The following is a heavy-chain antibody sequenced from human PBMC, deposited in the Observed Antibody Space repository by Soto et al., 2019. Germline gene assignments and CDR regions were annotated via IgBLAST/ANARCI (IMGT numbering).Heavy chain of an antibody. J-gene: IGHJ3*02. CDR3: ARMSSSWYSSRADAFDI. V-gene: IGHV4-34*01. D-gene: IGHD6-13*01. CDR2: INHSGST. CDR1: GGSFSGYY. Sequence: SETLSLTCAVYGGSFSGYYWSWIRQPPGKGLEWIGEINHSGSTNYNPSLKSRVTISVDTSKNQFSLKLSSVTAADTAVYYCARMSSSWYSSRADAFDIWGQGTMVTVSS.